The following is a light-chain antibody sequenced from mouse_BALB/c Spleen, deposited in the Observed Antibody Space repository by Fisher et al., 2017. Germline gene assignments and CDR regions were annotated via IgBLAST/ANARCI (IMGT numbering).Light chain of an antibody. CDR3: QQWSSNPPT. Sequence: IVLTQTPAIMSASPGEKVTMTCSASSSISYMHWYQQKPGTSPERWIYDTSKLASGVPARFSGSGSGTFYSLTISSMEAEDAATYYCQQWSSNPPTFGAGTKLELK. CDR1: SSISY. V-gene: IGKV4-59*01. J-gene: IGKJ5*01. CDR2: DTS.